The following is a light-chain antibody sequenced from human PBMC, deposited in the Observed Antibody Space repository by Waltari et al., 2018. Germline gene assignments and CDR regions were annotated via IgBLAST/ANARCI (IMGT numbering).Light chain of an antibody. Sequence: VLTQPPSVSVAPGKTARITCGGNNIGSKSVHWYQQKPGQAPVLVIYYDSDRPSGIPERFSGSNSGNTATLTISRVEAGDEADYYCQVWDSSSDRVVFGGGTKLTVL. CDR2: YDS. V-gene: IGLV3-21*04. J-gene: IGLJ2*01. CDR3: QVWDSSSDRVV. CDR1: NIGSKS.